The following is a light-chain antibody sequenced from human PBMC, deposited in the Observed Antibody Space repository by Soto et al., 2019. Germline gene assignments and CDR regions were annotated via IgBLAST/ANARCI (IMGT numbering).Light chain of an antibody. CDR1: QSVSSN. J-gene: IGKJ4*01. Sequence: EIVMTQSPATLSVSPGERATLSCRASQSVSSNLAWNQQKPGQAPRLLIYGASTRATGIPARFSGSGSGTEFTLTISILQSEDSAVYYCQQYNNWPPLTFGEGTKVEIK. V-gene: IGKV3-15*01. CDR2: GAS. CDR3: QQYNNWPPLT.